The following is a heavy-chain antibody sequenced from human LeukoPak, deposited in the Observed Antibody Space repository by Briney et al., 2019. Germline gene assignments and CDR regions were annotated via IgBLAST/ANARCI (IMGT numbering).Heavy chain of an antibody. CDR3: TRDRGFGADDY. Sequence: PVGSLRLSCGASGFPFSGYWMSCVRQAPGKGLEWVANIHKDRIVKRYVDSVKGRFTISRDNDKSSLYLQMNSLRDEDTAVYYCTRDRGFGADDYWGQGSLVSVSS. D-gene: IGHD3-10*01. V-gene: IGHV3-7*01. CDR1: GFPFSGYW. CDR2: IHKDRIVK. J-gene: IGHJ4*02.